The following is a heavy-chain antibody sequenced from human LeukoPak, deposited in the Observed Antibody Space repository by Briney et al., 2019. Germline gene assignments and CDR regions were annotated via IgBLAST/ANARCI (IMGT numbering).Heavy chain of an antibody. CDR3: GKYPTTLVGPIDY. CDR2: IGSSGGST. Sequence: PGGSLRLSCAASGFTFSNYAMSWVRQAPGKGLEWVSAIGSSGGSTYYSDSVRGRFIISRDNSRNTLYLQMNSLRAEDTAVYYCGKYPTTLVGPIDYWGQGTLVTVSS. V-gene: IGHV3-23*01. J-gene: IGHJ4*02. CDR1: GFTFSNYA. D-gene: IGHD6-13*01.